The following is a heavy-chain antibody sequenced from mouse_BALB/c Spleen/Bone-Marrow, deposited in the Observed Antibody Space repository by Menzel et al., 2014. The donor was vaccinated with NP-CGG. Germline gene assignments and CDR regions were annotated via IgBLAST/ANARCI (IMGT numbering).Heavy chain of an antibody. CDR2: IHYSGST. D-gene: IGHD1-2*01. CDR1: GYSITSGYG. Sequence: EVQLQQSGPDLVKPSQSLSLTCTVTGYSITSGYGWHWIRQFPGNKLEWIGYIHYSGSTNYNPSLKSRISITRDTSKNQFFLQLNSVTTEDTATYFCARVAWTTARFAYGGQGTLVTVSA. V-gene: IGHV3-1*02. J-gene: IGHJ3*01. CDR3: ARVAWTTARFAY.